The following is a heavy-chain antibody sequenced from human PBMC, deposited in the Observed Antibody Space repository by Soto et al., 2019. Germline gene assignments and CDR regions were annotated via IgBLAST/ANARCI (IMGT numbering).Heavy chain of an antibody. J-gene: IGHJ4*02. V-gene: IGHV4-31*03. CDR1: GDSISRGGYF. CDR2: IYDSGST. Sequence: QVQLQESGPVLVKPSQTLSLTCTVSGDSISRGGYFWSWIRQHTEKGLEWIGYIYDSGSTNYNPSLKSRATISVDTSKNQFSLNLSSVTAADTAVDYCAREVDYWGQGTLVTVSS. CDR3: AREVDY.